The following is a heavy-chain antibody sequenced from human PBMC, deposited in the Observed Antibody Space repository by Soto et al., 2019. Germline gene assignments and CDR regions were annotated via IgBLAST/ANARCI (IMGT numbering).Heavy chain of an antibody. J-gene: IGHJ6*02. CDR3: ARTRERYSSSSLYYYYGMDV. CDR1: GGTFSSYA. Sequence: ASGKVSCKASGGTFSSYAISWVRQAPGQGLEWMGGIIPIFGTANYAQKFQGRVTITADESTSTAYMELSSLRSEDTAVYYCARTRERYSSSSLYYYYGMDVWGQGTTVTVSS. CDR2: IIPIFGTA. D-gene: IGHD6-6*01. V-gene: IGHV1-69*13.